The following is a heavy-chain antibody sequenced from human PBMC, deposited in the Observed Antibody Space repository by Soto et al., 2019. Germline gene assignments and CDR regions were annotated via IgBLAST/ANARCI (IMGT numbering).Heavy chain of an antibody. V-gene: IGHV4-39*01. Sequence: SETLSLTCTVSGDSMTSSSYYWGWIRQPPGKGLEWIGSIYYSERTSYNSGSAYYSPSLKSRVTISGDTSKSQFSLKLSSVTAADTAVYYCARHTRNQFDPWGQGTLVTVSS. CDR1: GDSMTSSSYY. J-gene: IGHJ5*02. CDR3: ARHTRNQFDP. CDR2: IYYSERTSYNSGSA.